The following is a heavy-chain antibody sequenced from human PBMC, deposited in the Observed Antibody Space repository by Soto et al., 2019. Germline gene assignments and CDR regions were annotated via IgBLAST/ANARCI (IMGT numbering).Heavy chain of an antibody. J-gene: IGHJ6*02. CDR3: AKTKTPHVRNGMDV. V-gene: IGHV4-31*03. D-gene: IGHD2-8*01. Sequence: SETLSLTCTVSGDSLSSGGYYCSWIRQLPGKGLEWIGFIYYSGSTFYNPSLRSRVTMPADASKNQISLKLSSVTAADTAVYYCAKTKTPHVRNGMDVWGQGTTVTVSS. CDR1: GDSLSSGGYY. CDR2: IYYSGST.